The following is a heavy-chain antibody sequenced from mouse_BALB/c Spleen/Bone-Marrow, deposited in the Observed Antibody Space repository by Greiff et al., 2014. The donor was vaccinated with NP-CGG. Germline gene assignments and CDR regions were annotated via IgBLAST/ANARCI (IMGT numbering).Heavy chain of an antibody. CDR2: TFPGDSTT. V-gene: IGHV1S56*01. J-gene: IGHJ1*01. Sequence: QVQLKESGVELVKPGASVKLSCKASGNTFTSYDINWVRQRPEQGLEWIGWTFPGDSTTKYNEKFKGKATLSTDKSSSTVHMQLSRLTSEDSAVYFCVRSRLRDRYFDVWGAGTTVTISS. D-gene: IGHD1-2*01. CDR3: VRSRLRDRYFDV. CDR1: GNTFTSYD.